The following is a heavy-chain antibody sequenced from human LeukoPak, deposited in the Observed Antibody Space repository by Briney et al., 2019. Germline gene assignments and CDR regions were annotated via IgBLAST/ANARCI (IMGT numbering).Heavy chain of an antibody. J-gene: IGHJ4*02. CDR3: AKRGSYYNPIDY. V-gene: IGHV3-23*01. Sequence: GGSLRLSCAASGFTFSTYAMTWVRQAPGKGLEWVSCISVSGGTTYYADSVKGRFTISRDNSKNTVYLQMNRLRAEDTALYYRAKRGSYYNPIDYWGQGTLVAVSS. CDR2: ISVSGGTT. D-gene: IGHD1-26*01. CDR1: GFTFSTYA.